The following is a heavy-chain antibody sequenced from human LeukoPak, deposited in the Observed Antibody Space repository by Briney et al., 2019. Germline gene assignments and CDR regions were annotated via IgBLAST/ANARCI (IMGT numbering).Heavy chain of an antibody. Sequence: SETLSLTCAVYGGSFSGYYWSWIRQPPGKGLEWIGEINHSGGTNYNPSLKSRVTISVDTSKNQFSLKLSSVTAADTAVYYCARVCFYDFWSGYYPRPSYFDYWGQGTLVTVSS. V-gene: IGHV4-34*01. CDR3: ARVCFYDFWSGYYPRPSYFDY. CDR1: GGSFSGYY. D-gene: IGHD3-3*01. J-gene: IGHJ4*02. CDR2: INHSGGT.